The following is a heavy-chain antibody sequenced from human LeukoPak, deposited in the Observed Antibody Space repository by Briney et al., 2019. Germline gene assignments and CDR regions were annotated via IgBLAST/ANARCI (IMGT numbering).Heavy chain of an antibody. V-gene: IGHV4-34*01. CDR3: ARRSAGYCSSTSCYWKGFDY. Sequence: TLSLTCAVYGGSFSGYYWSWIRQPPGKGLEWIGEINHSGSTNYNPSLKSRVTISVDTSKNQFSLKLSSVTAADTAVYYCARRSAGYCSSTSCYWKGFDYWGQGTLVTVSS. CDR1: GGSFSGYY. J-gene: IGHJ4*02. CDR2: INHSGST. D-gene: IGHD2-2*03.